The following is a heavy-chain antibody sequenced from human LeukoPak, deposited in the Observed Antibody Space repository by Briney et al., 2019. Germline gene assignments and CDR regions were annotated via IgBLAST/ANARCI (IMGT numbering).Heavy chain of an antibody. D-gene: IGHD2-2*02. J-gene: IGHJ1*01. CDR3: ARDGCSSTSCYTYEYFQH. CDR1: GGSISSYY. Sequence: SETLSLTCTVSGGSISSYYWSWIRQPAGKGLEWIGRFYTSGSTNYNPSLKSRVTMSVDTSKNQFSLKLSSVTAADTAVYYCARDGCSSTSCYTYEYFQHWGQGTLVTVSS. CDR2: FYTSGST. V-gene: IGHV4-4*07.